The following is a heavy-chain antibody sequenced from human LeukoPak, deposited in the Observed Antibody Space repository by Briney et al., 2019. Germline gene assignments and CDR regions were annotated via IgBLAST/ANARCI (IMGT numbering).Heavy chain of an antibody. D-gene: IGHD3-16*02. CDR1: GGSISSGSYY. Sequence: KPSETLSLTCTVSGGSISSGSYYWSWIRQPAGKELEWIGRIYTTGSTNYSPSLKSRVTISADTSKNQFSLKLSSVTAADTAVYYCARAADDYVWGSYRFETKDAFDIWGQGTMVTVSS. CDR2: IYTTGST. V-gene: IGHV4-61*02. J-gene: IGHJ3*02. CDR3: ARAADDYVWGSYRFETKDAFDI.